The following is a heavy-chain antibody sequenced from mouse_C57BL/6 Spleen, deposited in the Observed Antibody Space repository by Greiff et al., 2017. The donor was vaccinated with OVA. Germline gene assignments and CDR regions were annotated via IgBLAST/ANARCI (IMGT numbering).Heavy chain of an antibody. V-gene: IGHV3-6*01. Sequence: EVQLQESGPGLVKPSQSLSLSCSVSGYSITSCYFCNWNRQLPGNQQECVGYISYDGSNNYNPSLKNRISFTRDTSKNPYFLKLSSVTTEDAATYYCARGRYYGRWYYFDGWGQGTTLTVSS. CDR3: ARGRYYGRWYYFDG. D-gene: IGHD1-1*01. CDR2: ISYDGSN. J-gene: IGHJ2*01. CDR1: GYSITSCYF.